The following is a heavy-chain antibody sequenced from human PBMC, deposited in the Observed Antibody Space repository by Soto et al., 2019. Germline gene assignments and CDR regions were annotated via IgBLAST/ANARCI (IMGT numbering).Heavy chain of an antibody. CDR3: ASSSYYYYGMDV. J-gene: IGHJ6*02. CDR2: INAGNGNT. V-gene: IGHV1-3*01. D-gene: IGHD6-6*01. Sequence: ASVNVSCKASGYTFTSYAMHWVRQAPGQRLEWMGWINAGNGNTKYSQKFQGRVTITRDTSASTAYMELSSLRSEDTAVHYCASSSYYYYGMDVWGQGTTVTVSS. CDR1: GYTFTSYA.